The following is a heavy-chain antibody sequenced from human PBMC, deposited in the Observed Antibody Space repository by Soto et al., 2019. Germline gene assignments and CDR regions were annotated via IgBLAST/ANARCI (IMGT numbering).Heavy chain of an antibody. Sequence: VSVKVSCKASGYTFTSYDINWVRQATGQGLEWMGWMNPNSGNTGYAQKFQGRVTMTRNTSISTAYMELSSLRSEDTAVYYCARFPYSGYDYYYYGMDVWGQGTTVTVSS. CDR2: MNPNSGNT. CDR1: GYTFTSYD. V-gene: IGHV1-8*01. CDR3: ARFPYSGYDYYYYGMDV. J-gene: IGHJ6*02. D-gene: IGHD5-12*01.